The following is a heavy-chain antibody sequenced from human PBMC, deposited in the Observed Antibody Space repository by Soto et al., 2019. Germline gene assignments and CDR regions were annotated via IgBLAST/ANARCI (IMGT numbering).Heavy chain of an antibody. CDR1: GGLFSSYA. J-gene: IGHJ1*01. CDR2: IIPVFGTP. V-gene: IGHV1-69*01. D-gene: IGHD3-16*01. CDR3: ARGDSPYVWFNEF. Sequence: QEQLVQSGAEVQKPGSSVKVSCKDSGGLFSSYAISWVRQAPGQGLEWMGGIIPVFGTPFYAQKFQGRVTITADESTNTAYMELSSLRSEDTAMYYCARGDSPYVWFNEFWGQVSLVTVSS.